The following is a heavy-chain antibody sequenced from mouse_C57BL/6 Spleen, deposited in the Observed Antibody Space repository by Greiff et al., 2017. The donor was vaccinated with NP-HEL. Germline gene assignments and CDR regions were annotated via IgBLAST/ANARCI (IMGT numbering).Heavy chain of an antibody. D-gene: IGHD2-5*01. CDR2: IDPETGGT. J-gene: IGHJ1*03. Sequence: QVQLQQSGAELVRPGASVTLSCKASGYTFTDYEMHWVKQTPVHGLEWIGAIDPETGGTAYNQKFKGKAILTADKSSSTAYMELRSLTSEDSAVYYCTRDYSNYEWYFDVWGTGTTGTVSS. V-gene: IGHV1-15*01. CDR1: GYTFTDYE. CDR3: TRDYSNYEWYFDV.